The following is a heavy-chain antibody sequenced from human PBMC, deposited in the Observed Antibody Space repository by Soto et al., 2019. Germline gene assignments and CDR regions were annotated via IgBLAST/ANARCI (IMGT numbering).Heavy chain of an antibody. CDR1: GFTFRTYG. CDR2: ISSSGSFI. Sequence: GGSLRLSCTASGFTFRTYGMNWVRRAPGGGLEWVASISSSGSFIYYADSVKGRFTISRDDAEKSLYLQMDSLRAEETALYYCAREPEGIAAALDYWGQGTLVTVSS. J-gene: IGHJ4*02. CDR3: AREPEGIAAALDY. D-gene: IGHD6-13*01. V-gene: IGHV3-21*01.